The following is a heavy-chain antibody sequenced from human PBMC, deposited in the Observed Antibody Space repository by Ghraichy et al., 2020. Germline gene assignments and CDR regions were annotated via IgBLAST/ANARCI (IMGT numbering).Heavy chain of an antibody. D-gene: IGHD2-8*01. CDR3: VRAPLISTKYYFDY. Sequence: ETLSLTCAASGFTFSSHSMNWVRQAPGKGLEWVSHLSSSSSIIYYADSVKGRFTISRDNANNSLYLQMNSLRDEDTAVYYCVRAPLISTKYYFDYWGQGTLVTVSS. J-gene: IGHJ4*02. CDR1: GFTFSSHS. CDR2: LSSSSSII. V-gene: IGHV3-48*02.